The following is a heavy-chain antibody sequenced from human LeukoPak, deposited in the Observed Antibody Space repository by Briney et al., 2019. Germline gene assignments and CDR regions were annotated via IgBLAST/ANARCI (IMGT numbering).Heavy chain of an antibody. CDR2: INHSGST. D-gene: IGHD3-3*01. V-gene: IGHV4-34*01. CDR3: ARAPDDFWSGYYFYYGMDV. J-gene: IGHJ6*02. Sequence: GSLRLSCAASGFTFSSYSMNWVRQPPGKGLEWIGEINHSGSTNYNPSLKSRVTISVDTSKNQFSLKLSSVTAADTAVYYCARAPDDFWSGYYFYYGMDVWGQGTTVTVSS. CDR1: GFTFSSYS.